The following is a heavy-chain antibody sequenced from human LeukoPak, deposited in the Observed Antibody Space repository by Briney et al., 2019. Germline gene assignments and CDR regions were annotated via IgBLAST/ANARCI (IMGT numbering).Heavy chain of an antibody. D-gene: IGHD2-15*01. CDR2: IIPIFGTA. V-gene: IGHV1-69*13. Sequence: SVKVSCKASGGTFSSYAISWVRQVPGKGLEWMGGIIPIFGTANYAQKFQGRVTITADESTSTAYMELSSLRSEDTAVYYCARDLGYCSGGSCYYSAGAFDIWGQGTMVTVSS. CDR3: ARDLGYCSGGSCYYSAGAFDI. J-gene: IGHJ3*02. CDR1: GGTFSSYA.